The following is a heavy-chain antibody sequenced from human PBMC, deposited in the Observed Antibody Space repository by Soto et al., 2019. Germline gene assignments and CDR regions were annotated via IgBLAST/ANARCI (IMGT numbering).Heavy chain of an antibody. J-gene: IGHJ4*02. D-gene: IGHD2-2*01. CDR2: INPSGGST. CDR3: AAPTPLRVAMLPTVNFVF. CDR1: GYTFTSYY. Sequence: ASVKVSCKASGYTFTSYYIHWVRQAPAQGLEWMGIINPSGGSTSYAQKFQGRVTMTRDTPTSTAYMELSSLRSEDTAVDYCAAPTPLRVAMLPTVNFVFWGKGPPVTVS. V-gene: IGHV1-46*01.